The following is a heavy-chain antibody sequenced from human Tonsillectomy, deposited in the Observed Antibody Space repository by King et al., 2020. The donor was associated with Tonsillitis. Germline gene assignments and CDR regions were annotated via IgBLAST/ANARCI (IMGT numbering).Heavy chain of an antibody. CDR1: GYTFTNYW. CDR2: IYPGDSDT. Sequence: VQSGVEVKKPGGSLKISCKASGYTFTNYWIGWVRQMPGKGLEWMGIIYPGDSDTRYSPSLQGQVTISADKSVTTAYLQWSSLKASDTAMYYCASRPDAFDVWGQGTMVTVSS. CDR3: ASRPDAFDV. J-gene: IGHJ3*01. V-gene: IGHV5-51*01.